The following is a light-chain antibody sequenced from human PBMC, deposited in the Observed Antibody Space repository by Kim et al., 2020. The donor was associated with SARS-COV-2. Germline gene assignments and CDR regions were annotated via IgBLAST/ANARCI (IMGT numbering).Light chain of an antibody. CDR2: GAS. CDR3: QQANSFPFA. CDR1: RDIHTW. J-gene: IGKJ3*01. Sequence: ASIGDRVTITCRASRDIHTWLAWFQQKPGKAPKLLFYGASSLQGGVPSRFSGSGFGTDFTLTINNMQPEDSATYYCQQANSFPFAFGPGTKVDIK. V-gene: IGKV1D-12*01.